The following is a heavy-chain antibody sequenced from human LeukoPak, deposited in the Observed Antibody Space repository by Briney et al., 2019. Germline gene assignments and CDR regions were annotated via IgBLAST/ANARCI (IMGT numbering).Heavy chain of an antibody. CDR2: IMPEHGIA. CDR3: EREQRGGLSGNLGGLFASYYTYYYMDV. V-gene: IGHV1-69*04. Sequence: SVKDSCKASGGTFRHYAINWMRQPPGQGLEWMGRIMPEHGIANHAQNLLGRVTSTADKSTSTAYMDLRSLRSEDTAVYFCEREQRGGLSGNLGGLFASYYTYYYMDVWGRGTTVTVSS. CDR1: GGTFRHYA. D-gene: IGHD3-16*01. J-gene: IGHJ6*03.